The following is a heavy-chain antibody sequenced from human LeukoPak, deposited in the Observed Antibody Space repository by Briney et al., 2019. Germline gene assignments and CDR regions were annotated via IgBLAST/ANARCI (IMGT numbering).Heavy chain of an antibody. J-gene: IGHJ4*02. V-gene: IGHV1-58*01. CDR3: AAEYSSGWYPNRYFDY. D-gene: IGHD6-19*01. CDR2: IVVGSGNT. Sequence: SVKVSCKASGFTFTSSAVQWVRQARGQRLEWIGWIVVGSGNTNYAQKFQERVTITRDMSTSTAYMELSSLRSEDTAVYYCAAEYSSGWYPNRYFDYWGQGTLVTVSS. CDR1: GFTFTSSA.